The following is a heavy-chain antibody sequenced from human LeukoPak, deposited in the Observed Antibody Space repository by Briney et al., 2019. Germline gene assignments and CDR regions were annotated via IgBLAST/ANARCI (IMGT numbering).Heavy chain of an antibody. CDR1: GFTFSSYG. Sequence: PGGSLRLSCAASGFTFSSYGMHWVRQAPGKGLEWVAFIRYDGSNKYYADSVKGRFTISRYNSKNTLYLQMNSLRAEDTAVYYCAKDLGYGDYLFDYWGQGTLVTVSS. CDR2: IRYDGSNK. V-gene: IGHV3-30*02. D-gene: IGHD4-17*01. CDR3: AKDLGYGDYLFDY. J-gene: IGHJ4*02.